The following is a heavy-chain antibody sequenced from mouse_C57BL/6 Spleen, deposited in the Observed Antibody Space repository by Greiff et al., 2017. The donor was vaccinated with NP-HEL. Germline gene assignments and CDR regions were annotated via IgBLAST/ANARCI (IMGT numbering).Heavy chain of an antibody. D-gene: IGHD1-1*01. V-gene: IGHV1-64*01. CDR3: ASHLLRSSMDY. J-gene: IGHJ4*01. Sequence: QVQLQQPGAELVKPGASVKLSCKASGYTFTSYWMHWVKQRPGQGLEWIGMIHPNSGSTNYNEKFKSKATLTVDKSSSTAYMQLSSLTSEDSAVYYCASHLLRSSMDYWGQGTSVTVSS. CDR2: IHPNSGST. CDR1: GYTFTSYW.